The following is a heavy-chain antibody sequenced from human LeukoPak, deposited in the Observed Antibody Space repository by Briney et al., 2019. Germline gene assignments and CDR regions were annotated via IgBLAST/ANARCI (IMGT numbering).Heavy chain of an antibody. D-gene: IGHD4-17*01. CDR2: LSGGGDYT. CDR3: ATTRYDAFDI. Sequence: GESLRLSCAASGITFGNYGMSWVRQAPGKGLEWVSSLSGGGDYTYYAESVKGRFTISRDNSKNTLCLQMNSLRAEDTAVYYCATTRYDAFDIWGQGTMVTVSS. J-gene: IGHJ3*02. CDR1: GITFGNYG. V-gene: IGHV3-23*01.